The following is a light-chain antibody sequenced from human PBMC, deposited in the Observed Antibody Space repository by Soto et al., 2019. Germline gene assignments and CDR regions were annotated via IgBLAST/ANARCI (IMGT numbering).Light chain of an antibody. CDR3: QQYNGYGT. CDR2: EAS. CDR1: QSISDS. Sequence: DIQMTQSPSTLSASVGDRVTITCRASQSISDSLAWYQQKPGKAPKLLIYEASNLKSGVPSRFSGSGSGTEYTLTISSLQPDDFASYYCQQYNGYGTCGQGTKVEIK. V-gene: IGKV1-5*03. J-gene: IGKJ1*01.